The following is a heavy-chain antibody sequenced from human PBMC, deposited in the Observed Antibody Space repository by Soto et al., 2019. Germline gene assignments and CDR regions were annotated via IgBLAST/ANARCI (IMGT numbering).Heavy chain of an antibody. CDR1: GGSISSTNW. CDR2: IYHTGST. Sequence: QVQLQQSGPRLARPSGTLSLTCVVSGGSISSTNWWTWVRQTPGKGLEWIGEIYHTGSTKYNPSLKNRVTITLDKSNNLFSLNLKSVTAADTAVYYCATLPPRLVVVVLPIPSWGQGTLVTVSS. CDR3: ATLPPRLVVVVLPIPS. J-gene: IGHJ4*02. V-gene: IGHV4-4*02. D-gene: IGHD2-15*01.